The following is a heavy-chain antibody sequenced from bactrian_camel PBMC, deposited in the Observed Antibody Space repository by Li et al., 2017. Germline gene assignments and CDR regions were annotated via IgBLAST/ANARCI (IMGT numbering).Heavy chain of an antibody. CDR1: IRTFCL. D-gene: IGHD3*01. CDR2: IGTYGPP. Sequence: HVQLVESGGGSVQAGGSLRLSCGYTIRTFCLGWFRQTTGKEREGVAAIGTYGPPVYLDSDRFTISRDDSRNTLYLHMDSLKPEDTAMYYCVADRPFNGYCSRPVVDFAYRGQGTQVTVS. CDR3: VADRPFNGYCSRPVVDFAY. J-gene: IGHJ4*01. V-gene: IGHV3S53*01.